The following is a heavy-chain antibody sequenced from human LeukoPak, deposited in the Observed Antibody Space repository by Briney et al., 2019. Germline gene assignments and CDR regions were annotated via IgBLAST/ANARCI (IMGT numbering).Heavy chain of an antibody. Sequence: GGSLRLLCSASGFPFYTFAMQWVRPAPGKGLEYVSAISGKGGKTCYADSVKGRFPLSRDHSKNTLYPQMSSLRPEDTAVYYCVKNGVDYVWGVRAYFDFWGQGTLVTVSS. CDR1: GFPFYTFA. V-gene: IGHV3-64D*09. CDR2: ISGKGGKT. CDR3: VKNGVDYVWGVRAYFDF. D-gene: IGHD3-16*01. J-gene: IGHJ4*02.